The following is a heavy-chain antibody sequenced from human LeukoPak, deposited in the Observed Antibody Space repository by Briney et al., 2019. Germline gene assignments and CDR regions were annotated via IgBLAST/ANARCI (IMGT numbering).Heavy chain of an antibody. CDR3: ARELGGQWLVNYYFDY. J-gene: IGHJ4*02. CDR2: IYTSGST. V-gene: IGHV4-4*07. D-gene: IGHD6-19*01. CDR1: GGSISSYY. Sequence: SETLSLTCTVSGGSISSYYWSWIRQPAGKGLEWIGRIYTSGSTNYNPSLKSRVTMSVDTSKNQFSLKLSSVTAADTAVYYCARELGGQWLVNYYFDYWGQGTLVTVSS.